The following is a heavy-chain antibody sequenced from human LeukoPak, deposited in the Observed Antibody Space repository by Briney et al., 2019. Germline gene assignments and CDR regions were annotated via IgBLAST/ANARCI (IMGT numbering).Heavy chain of an antibody. CDR1: GFTFSSYG. V-gene: IGHV3-64D*09. J-gene: IGHJ4*02. CDR2: INNNGGST. CDR3: ARDRLRAAAYYFDY. D-gene: IGHD6-25*01. Sequence: GGSLRLSCSASGFTFSSYGMHWVRQAPGKGLEHVSAINNNGGSTYYADSVKGRFTISRDNSKNTLYLQMSSLRAEDTAVYYCARDRLRAAAYYFDYWGQGTLVTVSS.